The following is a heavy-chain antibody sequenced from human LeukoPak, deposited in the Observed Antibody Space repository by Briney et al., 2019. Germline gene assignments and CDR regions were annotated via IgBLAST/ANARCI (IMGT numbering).Heavy chain of an antibody. Sequence: PSETLSLTCTVSGGSISSSSYYWGWIRQPPGTGLEWIGSIYYSGSTYYNPSLKSRVTISVDTSKNQFSLKLSSVTAADTAVYYCARHQITIFGVVPPGYYGMDVWGQGTTVTVSS. CDR2: IYYSGST. D-gene: IGHD3-3*01. V-gene: IGHV4-39*01. CDR3: ARHQITIFGVVPPGYYGMDV. CDR1: GGSISSSSYY. J-gene: IGHJ6*02.